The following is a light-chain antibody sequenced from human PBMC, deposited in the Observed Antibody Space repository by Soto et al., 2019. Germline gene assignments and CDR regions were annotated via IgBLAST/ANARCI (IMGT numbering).Light chain of an antibody. V-gene: IGLV2-11*01. Sequence: QSALTQPRSVSGSPGQSVTISCTGTSSVVGGYNYVSWYQQHPGKAPKLMIYDVSKRPSGVPDRFSGSKSGNTASLTISGLHAEDEADYYCCSYAGSFSYVYGTGTKVTVL. CDR3: CSYAGSFSYV. CDR2: DVS. J-gene: IGLJ1*01. CDR1: SSVVGGYNY.